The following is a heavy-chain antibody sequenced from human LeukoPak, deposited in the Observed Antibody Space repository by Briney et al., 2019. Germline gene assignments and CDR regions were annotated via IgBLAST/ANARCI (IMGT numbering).Heavy chain of an antibody. CDR2: ISWNSGSI. Sequence: PGGSLRLSCAASGFTFDDYAMHWVRQAPGKGLEWVSGISWNSGSIGYADSVKGRFTISRDNAKNSLYLQMNSLRDEDTGVYYCAIMHGYYDGSGFWVQWGQGTLVTVSS. D-gene: IGHD3-22*01. V-gene: IGHV3-9*01. CDR1: GFTFDDYA. J-gene: IGHJ4*02. CDR3: AIMHGYYDGSGFWVQ.